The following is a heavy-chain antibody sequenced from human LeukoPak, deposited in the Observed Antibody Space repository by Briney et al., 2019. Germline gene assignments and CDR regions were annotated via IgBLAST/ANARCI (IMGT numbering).Heavy chain of an antibody. CDR2: INPNSGGT. Sequence: GSVKVSCKASGYTFTDYYMHWVRQAPGQGLEWMGLINPNSGGTNYAQKFQGRVTMTRDTSISTGYMEISRLRHDDTAVYYCARVREYSGYDPPGYWGQGTLVTVSS. V-gene: IGHV1-2*02. D-gene: IGHD5-12*01. CDR1: GYTFTDYY. CDR3: ARVREYSGYDPPGY. J-gene: IGHJ4*02.